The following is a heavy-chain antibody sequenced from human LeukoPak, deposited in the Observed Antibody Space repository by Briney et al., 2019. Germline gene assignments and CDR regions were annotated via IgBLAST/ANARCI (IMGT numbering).Heavy chain of an antibody. Sequence: GGSLRLSCAASGFTFSNSAMSWVRQAPGKGLEWVSTLSGSGITTYYADSVKGRFTISRDNSKNTLYLQMNSLRAEDAAVYYCAKGIYSSGWSYFDYWGHGTLITVSS. CDR3: AKGIYSSGWSYFDY. J-gene: IGHJ4*01. D-gene: IGHD6-19*01. CDR1: GFTFSNSA. V-gene: IGHV3-23*01. CDR2: LSGSGITT.